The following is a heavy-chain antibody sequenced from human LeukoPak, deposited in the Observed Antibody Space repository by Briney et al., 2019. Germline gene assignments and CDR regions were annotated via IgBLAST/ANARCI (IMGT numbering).Heavy chain of an antibody. Sequence: ASVKVSCKASGYTFTSYYMHWVRQAPGQGLEWMGIINPGGGSTSYAQKFQGRVTMTRDTSTSTVYMELSSLRSEDTAVYYCARGPFGYYYDSSGYSPQDYWGQGTLVTVSS. CDR1: GYTFTSYY. CDR3: ARGPFGYYYDSSGYSPQDY. J-gene: IGHJ4*02. V-gene: IGHV1-46*01. D-gene: IGHD3-22*01. CDR2: INPGGGST.